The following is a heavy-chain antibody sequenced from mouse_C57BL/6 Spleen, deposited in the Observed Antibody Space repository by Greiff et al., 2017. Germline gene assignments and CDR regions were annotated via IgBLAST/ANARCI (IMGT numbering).Heavy chain of an antibody. Sequence: SGPELVKPGASVKISCKASGYSFTGYYMNWVKQSPEKSLEWIGDINPSTGGTTSNQKFKAKATLTVDKSSSTAYMQLKSLTSEDSAVYYCALWDAGFAYWGQGTLVTVSA. CDR1: GYSFTGYY. D-gene: IGHD4-1*01. CDR3: ALWDAGFAY. J-gene: IGHJ3*01. CDR2: INPSTGGT. V-gene: IGHV1-42*01.